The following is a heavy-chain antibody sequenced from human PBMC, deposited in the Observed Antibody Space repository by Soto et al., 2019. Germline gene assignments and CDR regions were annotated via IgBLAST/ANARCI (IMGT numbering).Heavy chain of an antibody. D-gene: IGHD5-12*01. CDR1: GGTFSSYA. J-gene: IGHJ6*02. CDR3: ETSVFVDILAANGYYYYGMDV. CDR2: IIPIFGTA. Sequence: QVQLVQSGAEVKKPGSSVKVSCKASGGTFSSYAISWVRQAPGQGLEWMGGIIPIFGTANYAQKFQGRVTITADESTSTAYMELSSLRSEDTAVYYCETSVFVDILAANGYYYYGMDVWGQGTTVTVSS. V-gene: IGHV1-69*01.